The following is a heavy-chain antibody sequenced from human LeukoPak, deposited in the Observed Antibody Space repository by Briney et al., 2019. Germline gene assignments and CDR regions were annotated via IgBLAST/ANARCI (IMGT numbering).Heavy chain of an antibody. CDR2: ISGSGGST. D-gene: IGHD6-13*01. V-gene: IGHV3-23*01. CDR3: AKRRMGGIAAGGYFDY. J-gene: IGHJ4*02. CDR1: GFTFDSYS. Sequence: GGSLRLSCAASGFTFDSYSMSWVRQAPGQGLEWVSGISGSGGSTFHADSMRGRFTISRDNSKNTLYLQMNSLRAEDTAVYYCAKRRMGGIAAGGYFDYWGQGTLVTVSS.